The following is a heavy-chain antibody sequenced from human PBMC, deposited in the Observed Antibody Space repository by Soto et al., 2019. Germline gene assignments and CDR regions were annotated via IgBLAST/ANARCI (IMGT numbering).Heavy chain of an antibody. V-gene: IGHV3-21*01. D-gene: IGHD3-10*01. CDR2: ISSSSSYI. CDR3: ARDPPHQLLWFGEGTRTRIYYMDV. J-gene: IGHJ6*03. Sequence: GGSLRLSCAASGFTFSSYSMNWVRQAPGKGLEWVSSISSSSSYIYYADSVKGRFTISRDNAKNSLYLQMNSLRAEDTAVYYCARDPPHQLLWFGEGTRTRIYYMDVWGKGTTVTVSS. CDR1: GFTFSSYS.